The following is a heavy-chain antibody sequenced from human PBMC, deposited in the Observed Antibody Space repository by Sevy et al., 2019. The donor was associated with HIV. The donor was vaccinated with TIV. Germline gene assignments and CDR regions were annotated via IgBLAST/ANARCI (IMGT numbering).Heavy chain of an antibody. V-gene: IGHV1-46*01. CDR3: ARAQEIYRSSGYWFDP. J-gene: IGHJ5*02. D-gene: IGHD6-6*01. CDR1: GYTLTTYY. CDR2: INPSGGNT. Sequence: ASVKVSCKASGYTLTTYYMHWVRQAPGQGLEWMGIINPSGGNTNYAQKFQGRVTMTRDTSTSTVYMELSRLRSEDTAVYYCARAQEIYRSSGYWFDPWGQGTLVTVSS.